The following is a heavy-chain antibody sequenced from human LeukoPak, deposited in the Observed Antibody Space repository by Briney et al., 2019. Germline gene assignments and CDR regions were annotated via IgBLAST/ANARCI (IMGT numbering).Heavy chain of an antibody. J-gene: IGHJ6*02. CDR1: GFTFSSYG. Sequence: PGGSLRLSCAASGFTFSSYGMHWVRQAPGKGLEWVAVIWYDGSNKYYADSVKGRFTISRDNSKNTLYLQMNSLRAEDAAVYYCARDGHLGGLLFYYYGMDVWGQGTTVTVSS. D-gene: IGHD3-10*01. CDR3: ARDGHLGGLLFYYYGMDV. V-gene: IGHV3-33*01. CDR2: IWYDGSNK.